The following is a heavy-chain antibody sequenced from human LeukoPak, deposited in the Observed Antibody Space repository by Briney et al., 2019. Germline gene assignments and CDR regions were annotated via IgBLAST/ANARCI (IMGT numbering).Heavy chain of an antibody. CDR2: ISGSGGST. V-gene: IGHV3-23*01. CDR3: ARGLGDSSGYHFDY. J-gene: IGHJ4*02. Sequence: GSLRLSCAASGFTFSSYAMSWVRQAPGKGLEWVSAISGSGGSTYYADSVKGRFTISRDNSKNTLYLQMNSLRAEDTAVYYCARGLGDSSGYHFDYWGQGTLVTVSS. D-gene: IGHD3-22*01. CDR1: GFTFSSYA.